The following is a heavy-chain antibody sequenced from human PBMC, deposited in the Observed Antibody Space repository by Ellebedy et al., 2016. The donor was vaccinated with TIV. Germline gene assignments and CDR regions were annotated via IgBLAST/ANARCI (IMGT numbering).Heavy chain of an antibody. V-gene: IGHV3-48*02. CDR2: IIGTGSTT. J-gene: IGHJ3*02. CDR3: ARRGNYLGDAFDM. D-gene: IGHD1-26*01. CDR1: GFTFDMYS. Sequence: GESLKISXAASGFTFDMYSMNWVRQAAGKGLEWISFIIGTGSTTYYADSVRGRFTVPRDNAKNSLYLQMNSLRDEDTALYYCARRGNYLGDAFDMWGHGAVVIVSS.